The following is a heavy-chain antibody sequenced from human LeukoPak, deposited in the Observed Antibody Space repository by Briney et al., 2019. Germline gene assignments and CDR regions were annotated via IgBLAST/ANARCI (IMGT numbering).Heavy chain of an antibody. CDR2: ISAYNGNT. Sequence: GASVKVSCKASGYTFTSYGISWVRQAPGQGLEWMGWISAYNGNTNYAQKLQGRVTMTTDTSTSTAYMELRSLRSDDTAVYYCAREQSVAATFYGVDVWGQGTTVTVSS. D-gene: IGHD2-15*01. J-gene: IGHJ6*02. CDR1: GYTFTSYG. CDR3: AREQSVAATFYGVDV. V-gene: IGHV1-18*01.